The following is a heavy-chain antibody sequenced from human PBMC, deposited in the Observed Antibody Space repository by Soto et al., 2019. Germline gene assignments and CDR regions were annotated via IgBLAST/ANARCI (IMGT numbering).Heavy chain of an antibody. D-gene: IGHD4-17*01. Sequence: GGSLRLSCAASGFKFRSYNMNWVRQAPGKGLEWLSYISPSGGDIYSADSVKGRFTISRDNAKNLLYLEMNRLRDEDTAMYYCAKGATAVTTVGDYWGQGALVTVSS. V-gene: IGHV3-21*05. CDR2: ISPSGGDI. CDR1: GFKFRSYN. CDR3: AKGATAVTTVGDY. J-gene: IGHJ4*02.